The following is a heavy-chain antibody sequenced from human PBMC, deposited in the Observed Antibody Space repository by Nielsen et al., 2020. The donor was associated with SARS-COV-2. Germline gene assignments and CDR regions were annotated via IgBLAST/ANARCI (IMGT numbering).Heavy chain of an antibody. Sequence: GSLRLSCTVSGGSISSYYWSWIRQPAGKGLEWIGRIYTSGSTNYNPSLKSRVTMSVDTSKNQFSLKLSSVTAADTAVYYCARGVVPPAIGDDYYYYYGMDVWGQGTTVTVSS. V-gene: IGHV4-4*07. J-gene: IGHJ6*02. CDR2: IYTSGST. D-gene: IGHD2-2*01. CDR3: ARGVVPPAIGDDYYYYYGMDV. CDR1: GGSISSYY.